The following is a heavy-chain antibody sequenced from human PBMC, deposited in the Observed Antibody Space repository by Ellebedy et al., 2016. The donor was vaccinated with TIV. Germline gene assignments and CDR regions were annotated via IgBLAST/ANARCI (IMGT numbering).Heavy chain of an antibody. D-gene: IGHD3-16*01. J-gene: IGHJ4*02. V-gene: IGHV4-59*01. CDR2: IYYSGST. CDR1: GASISSYY. Sequence: SETLSLTXTVSGASISSYYWSWIRQPPGKGLEWIGYIYYSGSTNYNPSLKSRVTMSVDPSKNQVSLRLSSVTAADTAVYYCARLGDTVDNWGQGSLVTVSS. CDR3: ARLGDTVDN.